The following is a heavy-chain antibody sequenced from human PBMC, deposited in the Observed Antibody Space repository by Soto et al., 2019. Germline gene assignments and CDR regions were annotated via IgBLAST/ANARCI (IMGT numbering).Heavy chain of an antibody. CDR3: ARSRSGAIPDSLGF. J-gene: IGHJ4*02. D-gene: IGHD3-10*01. Sequence: QVQLVESGGGVVQHGGSLRLSCAASGFSFSRFAIHWVRQAPGTGLEWVAVISKDGSVIYYAVSVKSRFTISRDNSKSSLFLQVNRLTREDTAVYHCARSRSGAIPDSLGFWGQGTLVTVSS. CDR1: GFSFSRFA. V-gene: IGHV3-30-3*01. CDR2: ISKDGSVI.